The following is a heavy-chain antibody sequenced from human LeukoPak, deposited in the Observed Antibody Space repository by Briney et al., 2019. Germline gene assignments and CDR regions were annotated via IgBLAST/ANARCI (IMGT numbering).Heavy chain of an antibody. CDR1: GFTVSSNY. D-gene: IGHD4-11*01. J-gene: IGHJ4*02. Sequence: GGSLRLSCAASGFTVSSNYMSWVRQAPGKGLEWVSVIYSGGSTYYADSVKGRFTISRDNSKNTLYLQMNSLRAEDTAVYYCAKDTGPVRYYFDYWGQGTLVTVSS. CDR3: AKDTGPVRYYFDY. V-gene: IGHV3-53*05. CDR2: IYSGGST.